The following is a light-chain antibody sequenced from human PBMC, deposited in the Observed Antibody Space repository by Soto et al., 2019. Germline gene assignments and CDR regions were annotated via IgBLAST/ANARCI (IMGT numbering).Light chain of an antibody. CDR1: SSDLGTYDY. J-gene: IGLJ2*01. V-gene: IGLV2-14*01. Sequence: VLTQPASVSGSPGQSIAISCSGTSSDLGTYDYVSWYQQHPGKAPKLMLFDVNHRPSGVSDRFFGSKSGNTASLTISGLQAEDEADYYCSSYTTSSSVIFGGGTQLTVL. CDR3: SSYTTSSSVI. CDR2: DVN.